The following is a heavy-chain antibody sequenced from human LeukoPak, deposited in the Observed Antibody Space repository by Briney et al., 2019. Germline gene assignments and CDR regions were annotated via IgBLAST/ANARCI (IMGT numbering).Heavy chain of an antibody. CDR3: AREARRGYSYGPFDY. D-gene: IGHD5-18*01. CDR1: GASITSTY. J-gene: IGHJ4*02. V-gene: IGHV4-4*02. CDR2: IYYSGST. Sequence: SETLSLTCAVSGASITSTYWSTWVRQPPGKGLEWIGYIYYSGSTNYNPSLKSRVTISVDTSKNQFSLKLSSVTAADTAVYYCAREARRGYSYGPFDYWGQGTLVTVSS.